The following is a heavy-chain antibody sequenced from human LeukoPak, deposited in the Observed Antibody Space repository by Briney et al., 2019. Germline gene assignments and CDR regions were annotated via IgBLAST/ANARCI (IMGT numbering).Heavy chain of an antibody. Sequence: SETLSLTCTVSGDSISSGDYYWSWIRQPAGKGLEWIGRIYTSGSTNYNHSLKSRVTISVDTSKNHFSLKLTSVTAADTAVYYCARGPYKYDGSGAFDIWGQGTMVTVSS. CDR2: IYTSGST. J-gene: IGHJ3*02. V-gene: IGHV4-61*02. D-gene: IGHD3-22*01. CDR3: ARGPYKYDGSGAFDI. CDR1: GDSISSGDYY.